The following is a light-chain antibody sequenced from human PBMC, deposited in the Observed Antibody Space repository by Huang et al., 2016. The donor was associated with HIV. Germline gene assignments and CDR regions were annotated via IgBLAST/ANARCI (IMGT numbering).Light chain of an antibody. J-gene: IGKJ1*01. CDR1: QTVSSDY. V-gene: IGKV3-20*01. Sequence: EIVLTQSPGTLSLSPGQRLTLSCRASQTVSSDYLAWYQQKPGQSPRLLIYAASTRGVGIPDMCSGGGAATDVILNVSRLEPEDSAVDYCQQYALSPWTFGHGTKVEI. CDR3: QQYALSPWT. CDR2: AAS.